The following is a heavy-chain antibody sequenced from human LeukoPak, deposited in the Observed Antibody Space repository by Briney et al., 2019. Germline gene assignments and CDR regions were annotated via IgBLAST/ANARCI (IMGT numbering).Heavy chain of an antibody. D-gene: IGHD5-12*01. V-gene: IGHV3-23*01. Sequence: GGSLRLSCVASEFTFSNYAMSWVRQAPGKGLEWVSAISGSGGSTYHADSVKGRFTISRDDSKNTLYLQMNSLRAEDTAVYYCARGPSGCHNTGGQGTLVTVSS. J-gene: IGHJ4*02. CDR3: ARGPSGCHNT. CDR1: EFTFSNYA. CDR2: ISGSGGST.